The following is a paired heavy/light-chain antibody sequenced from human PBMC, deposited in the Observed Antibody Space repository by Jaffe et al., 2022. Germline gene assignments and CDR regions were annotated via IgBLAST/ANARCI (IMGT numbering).Heavy chain of an antibody. CDR1: GGSITSYY. CDR3: ARDRSGWYLDY. D-gene: IGHD6-19*01. CDR2: IYSSGTT. Sequence: QVQLQESGPGLVKPSETLSLTCTVSGGSITSYYLTWIRQPPGKGLEWIGFIYSSGTTNYNPSLSSRVTISVDTSKNQFSLKLSSVTAADTAVYYCARDRSGWYLDYWGQGALVTVSS. J-gene: IGHJ4*02. V-gene: IGHV4-59*01.
Light chain of an antibody. CDR3: QQYNNWPPKIT. V-gene: IGKV3-15*01. Sequence: EIVMTQSPATLSVSPGERATLSCRASQSVNSNLAWYQQKPGQAPRLLVYGASTRATDVPARFSGSGSGTEFTLTISSLQSEDFAVYYCQQYNNWPPKITFGQGTRLEIK. CDR2: GAS. CDR1: QSVNSN. J-gene: IGKJ5*01.